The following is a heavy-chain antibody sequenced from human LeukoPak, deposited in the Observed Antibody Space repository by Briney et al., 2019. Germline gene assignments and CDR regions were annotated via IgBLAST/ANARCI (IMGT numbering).Heavy chain of an antibody. J-gene: IGHJ4*02. CDR2: IWYDGSNK. V-gene: IGHV3-33*01. Sequence: GGSLRLSCAASGFTFSSYGMHWVRQAPGKGLEWVAVIWYDGSNKYYADSVKGRFTISRDNTKNTLYLQMNSLRAEDTAVYYCARDSEYNWNYLPHWGQGTLVTVSS. D-gene: IGHD1-7*01. CDR1: GFTFSSYG. CDR3: ARDSEYNWNYLPH.